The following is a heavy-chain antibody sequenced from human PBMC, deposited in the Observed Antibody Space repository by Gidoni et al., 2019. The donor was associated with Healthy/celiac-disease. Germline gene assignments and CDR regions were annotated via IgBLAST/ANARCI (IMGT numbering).Heavy chain of an antibody. D-gene: IGHD3-3*01. V-gene: IGHV3-21*01. J-gene: IGHJ5*02. CDR2: ISSSSSYI. Sequence: EVQLVESGGGLVKPGGSLRLSCAASGFTFSSYSMNWVRQAPGKGLGWVSSISSSSSYIYYADSVKGRFTISRDNAKNSLYLQMNSLRAEDTAVYYCAAGADYDFWSGYYGWFDPWGQGTLVTVSS. CDR3: AAGADYDFWSGYYGWFDP. CDR1: GFTFSSYS.